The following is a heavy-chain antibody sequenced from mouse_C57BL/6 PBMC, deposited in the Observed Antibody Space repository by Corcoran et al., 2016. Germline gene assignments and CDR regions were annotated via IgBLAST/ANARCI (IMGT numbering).Heavy chain of an antibody. Sequence: HVQLQQSGAELVKPGDSVKIFCKASGDAFSSYWMNWVKQRPGKGLEWIGQIYPGDGDTNYNGKFKGKATLTADKSSSTAYMQLSSLTSEDSAVYFCARFDGYYVYAMDYWGQGTSVTVSS. J-gene: IGHJ4*01. CDR1: GDAFSSYW. V-gene: IGHV1-80*01. CDR3: ARFDGYYVYAMDY. CDR2: IYPGDGDT. D-gene: IGHD2-3*01.